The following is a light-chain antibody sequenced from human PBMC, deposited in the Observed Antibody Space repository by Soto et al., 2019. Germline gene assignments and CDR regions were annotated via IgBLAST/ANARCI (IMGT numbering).Light chain of an antibody. CDR3: QQYGSWFP. J-gene: IGKJ1*01. V-gene: IGKV3-20*01. CDR1: QSVSSSY. CDR2: GAS. Sequence: EIVLTQSPGTLSLSPGERATLSCRASQSVSSSYLAWYQQKPGQAPRLLIYGASSRATDIPDRFSGSGSGTDFTLTISRLEPEDFAVYYCQQYGSWFPFGQGTKVDIK.